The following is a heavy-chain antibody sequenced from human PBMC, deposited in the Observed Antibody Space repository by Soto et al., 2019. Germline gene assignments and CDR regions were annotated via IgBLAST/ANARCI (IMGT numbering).Heavy chain of an antibody. J-gene: IGHJ4*02. D-gene: IGHD1-26*01. CDR1: GGSLSGYY. CDR3: ARHHVRGRTIAGAAEF. V-gene: IGHV4-34*01. CDR2: FNHSGDT. Sequence: ASETLSLTCAVYGGSLSGYYRSWIRQPPGKALEWIGEFNHSGDTNYNPSLKSRVTISADTSKNQVFLNLSSVTAADTAMYYCARHHVRGRTIAGAAEFWGQGTLVTVSS.